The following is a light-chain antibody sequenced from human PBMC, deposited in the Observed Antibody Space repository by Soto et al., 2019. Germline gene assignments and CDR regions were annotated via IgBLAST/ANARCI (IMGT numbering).Light chain of an antibody. CDR3: AAWDDSLNGWV. J-gene: IGLJ3*02. Sequence: QSVLTQPPSASWSPGQRVTISCSGSSSNIGVNTVNWYQQLPGTAPKLLIYSTNQRPSGVPDRFSGSKSGTSASLAISGLQSEDEADYYCAAWDDSLNGWVFGGGTKLTVL. CDR2: STN. CDR1: SSNIGVNT. V-gene: IGLV1-44*01.